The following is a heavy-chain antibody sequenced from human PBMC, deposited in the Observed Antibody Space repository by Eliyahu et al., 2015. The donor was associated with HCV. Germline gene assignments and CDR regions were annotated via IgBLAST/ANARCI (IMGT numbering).Heavy chain of an antibody. J-gene: IGHJ4*02. CDR1: GFTFSSYG. Sequence: QVQLVESGGGVVQPGRSLRLSCAGSGFTFSSYGMHWVRQAPGKGLEWVAVISYDGTNKYYADSVKGRFTISRDNSKNTLYLQMNSLRPEDTAVYYCAKKSYYDSSGYSLMREYYFDYWGQGTLVTVSS. CDR2: ISYDGTNK. CDR3: AKKSYYDSSGYSLMREYYFDY. V-gene: IGHV3-30*18. D-gene: IGHD3-22*01.